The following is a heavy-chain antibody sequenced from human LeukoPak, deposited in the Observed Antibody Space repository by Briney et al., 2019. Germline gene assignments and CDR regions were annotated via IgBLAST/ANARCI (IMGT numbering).Heavy chain of an antibody. Sequence: SETLSLTCAVYGGSFSGYYWSWIRQPPGKGLEWIGYIYYTGSTNYNPSLKSRVTISLDTSKNQFSLKLSSMTAADTAVYYCARQRVNKWNNLWSFDYWGQGTLVTVSS. V-gene: IGHV4-59*08. J-gene: IGHJ4*02. D-gene: IGHD1/OR15-1a*01. CDR1: GGSFSGYY. CDR2: IYYTGST. CDR3: ARQRVNKWNNLWSFDY.